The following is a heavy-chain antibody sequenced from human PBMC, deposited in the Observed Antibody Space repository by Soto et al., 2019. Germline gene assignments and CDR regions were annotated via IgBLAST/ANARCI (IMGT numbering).Heavy chain of an antibody. J-gene: IGHJ4*02. CDR3: ARANGGLYYFDY. CDR2: IGTAGDT. V-gene: IGHV3-13*01. Sequence: EVQLVESGGGLVQPGGSLRLSCAASGFTFSSYDMHWVRQATGKGLEWVSAIGTAGDTYYPGSVKGRFTISRENAKNSLYLQMNSLSARDTAVYYCARANGGLYYFDYWGQGTLVTVSS. CDR1: GFTFSSYD. D-gene: IGHD4-17*01.